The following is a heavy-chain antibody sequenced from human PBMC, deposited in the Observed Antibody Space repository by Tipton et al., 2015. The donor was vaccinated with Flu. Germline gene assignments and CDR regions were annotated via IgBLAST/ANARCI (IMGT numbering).Heavy chain of an antibody. CDR2: IHYTGNT. J-gene: IGHJ4*02. Sequence: LRLSCTVSGGSISGYYWMWIRLPPGKALEWIGYIHYTGNTNYNPSFRSRVTFSVDTSKNQFSLKLNSVTAADTAVYFCARERGGDGPLEYWGQGTLVSVSS. V-gene: IGHV4-59*01. CDR3: ARERGGDGPLEY. CDR1: GGSISGYY. D-gene: IGHD5-24*01.